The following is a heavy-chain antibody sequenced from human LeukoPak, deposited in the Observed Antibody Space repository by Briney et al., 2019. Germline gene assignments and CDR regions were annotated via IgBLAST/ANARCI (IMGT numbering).Heavy chain of an antibody. D-gene: IGHD2-15*01. CDR3: AREGTTARYCSGGSCYTTFNYFDY. CDR1: GFTFTTYG. J-gene: IGHJ4*02. V-gene: IGHV3-23*01. CDR2: IGAGGSNT. Sequence: GGSLRLSCAASGFTFTTYGMTWVRQAPGKGLEWVSAIGAGGSNTYYADSVKGRFTISRDNSKNTLYLQMNSLRAEDTAVYYCAREGTTARYCSGGSCYTTFNYFDYWGQGTLVTVSS.